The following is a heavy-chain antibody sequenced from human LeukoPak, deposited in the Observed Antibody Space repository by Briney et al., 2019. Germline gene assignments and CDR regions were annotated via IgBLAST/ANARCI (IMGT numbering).Heavy chain of an antibody. V-gene: IGHV4-34*01. CDR1: GGSFSGYY. D-gene: IGHD1-26*01. CDR2: INHSGST. J-gene: IGHJ5*02. Sequence: KPSETLSLTCAVYGGSFSGYYWSWIRQPPGKGLEWIGEINHSGSTNYNPSLKSRVTISVDTSKNQFSLKLSSVTAADTAVYYCARGRGIVGATGWSNWFDPWGQGTLVTVSS. CDR3: ARGRGIVGATGWSNWFDP.